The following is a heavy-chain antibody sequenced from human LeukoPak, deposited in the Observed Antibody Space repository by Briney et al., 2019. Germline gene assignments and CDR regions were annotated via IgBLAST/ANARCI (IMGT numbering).Heavy chain of an antibody. Sequence: GGSLRLSCAASGSTFSSYEMNWVRQAPGKGLEWVSYISSSGSTIYYADSVKGRFTISRDNAKNSLYLQMNSLRAEDTAVYYCAREVRYCSSTSCWLDPWGQGTLVTVSS. J-gene: IGHJ5*02. CDR1: GSTFSSYE. V-gene: IGHV3-48*03. D-gene: IGHD2-2*01. CDR3: AREVRYCSSTSCWLDP. CDR2: ISSSGSTI.